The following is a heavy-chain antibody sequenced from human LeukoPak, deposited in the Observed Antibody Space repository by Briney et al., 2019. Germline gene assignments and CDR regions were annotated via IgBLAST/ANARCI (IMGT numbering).Heavy chain of an antibody. V-gene: IGHV4-59*01. CDR3: ARARDGHINNWFDP. CDR1: GGSINSYY. D-gene: IGHD5-24*01. Sequence: PSETLSLTCTVSGGSINSYYWSWIRQPPGKGLEWIGYIYYSGSTEYNPSLKSRVTISVDTSENQFSLKMSSVTAADTAVYYCARARDGHINNWFDPWGQGTLVTVSS. CDR2: IYYSGST. J-gene: IGHJ5*02.